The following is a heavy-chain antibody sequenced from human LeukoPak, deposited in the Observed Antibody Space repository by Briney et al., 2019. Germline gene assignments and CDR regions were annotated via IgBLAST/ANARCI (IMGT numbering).Heavy chain of an antibody. CDR3: AREGDS. CDR2: VNPDTGNT. V-gene: IGHV1-8*03. CDR1: GYTFTSYD. J-gene: IGHJ4*02. Sequence: GASVKVSCKASGYTFTSYDINWVRQAAGQGLEWMGWVNPDTGNTAYARKFQGRVTITRNTSINTVYMELSSLRSEDTAMYYCAREGDSWGQGTLVTVSS.